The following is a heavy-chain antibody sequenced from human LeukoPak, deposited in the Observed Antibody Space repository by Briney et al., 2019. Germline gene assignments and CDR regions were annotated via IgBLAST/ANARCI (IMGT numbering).Heavy chain of an antibody. D-gene: IGHD4-23*01. Sequence: SETLSLTCTVFGGSINSYYWSWIRQPAGKGLAWIGRIYSSGSTNYNPSLKSRVSMSVDTSKNQFSLKLTSVTAADTAVYYCARGGKATVVTMWGQGILVTVSS. CDR2: IYSSGST. J-gene: IGHJ4*02. CDR1: GGSINSYY. CDR3: ARGGKATVVTM. V-gene: IGHV4-4*07.